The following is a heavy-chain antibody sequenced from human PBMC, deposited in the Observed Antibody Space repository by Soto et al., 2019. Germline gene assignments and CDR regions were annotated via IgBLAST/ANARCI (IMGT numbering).Heavy chain of an antibody. J-gene: IGHJ4*02. D-gene: IGHD3-22*01. Sequence: QVQLVQSGAEVKKPGSSVKVSCKASGGTFSSYPISWVRQGPGQGLEWMGGIIPIFGTANYAQKFQGRVTITADESTSTAYMELSSLRSEDTAVYYCASNTYYYDSSGYPTYYWGQGTLVTVSS. CDR1: GGTFSSYP. V-gene: IGHV1-69*01. CDR2: IIPIFGTA. CDR3: ASNTYYYDSSGYPTYY.